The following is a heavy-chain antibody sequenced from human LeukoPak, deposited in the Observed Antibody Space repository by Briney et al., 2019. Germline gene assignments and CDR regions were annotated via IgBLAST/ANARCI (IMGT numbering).Heavy chain of an antibody. CDR3: ARDMGLIRGVFDF. D-gene: IGHD3-10*01. V-gene: IGHV3-53*01. CDR2: IYSGGST. Sequence: GGSLRLSCAASGLTVSSNYMTWVRQAPGKGLEWVSVIYSGGSTYYADSVKGRFTISRDNSKNTLYLQMNSLRAEDTAIYYCARDMGLIRGVFDFWGQGSLVTVSS. J-gene: IGHJ4*02. CDR1: GLTVSSNY.